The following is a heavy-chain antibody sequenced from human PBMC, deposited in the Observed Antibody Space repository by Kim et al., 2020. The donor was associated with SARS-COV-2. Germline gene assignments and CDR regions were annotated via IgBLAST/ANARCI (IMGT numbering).Heavy chain of an antibody. CDR3: ARHGIAAAGTDTINWYFDL. J-gene: IGHJ2*01. V-gene: IGHV5-10-1*01. Sequence: GESLKISCKGSGYSFTSYWISWVRQMPGKGLEWMGRIDPSDSYTNYSPSFQGHVTISADKSISTAYLQWSSLKASDTAMYYCARHGIAAAGTDTINWYFDLWGRGTLVTVSS. D-gene: IGHD6-13*01. CDR2: IDPSDSYT. CDR1: GYSFTSYW.